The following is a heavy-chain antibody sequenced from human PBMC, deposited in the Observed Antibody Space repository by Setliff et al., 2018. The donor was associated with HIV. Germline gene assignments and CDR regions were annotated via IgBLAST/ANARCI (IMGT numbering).Heavy chain of an antibody. CDR2: ISDSGDNT. CDR3: AKSAFGGVSPFDY. CDR1: GFTFSSYG. J-gene: IGHJ4*02. Sequence: PGGSLRLSCAASGFTFSSYGIHWVRQAPGKGLEWVSAISDSGDNTNYADSVKGRFTISRDDSKNTLYLQMTSLRAEDTAVYYCAKSAFGGVSPFDYWGQGTLVTVSS. D-gene: IGHD3-16*01. V-gene: IGHV3-23*01.